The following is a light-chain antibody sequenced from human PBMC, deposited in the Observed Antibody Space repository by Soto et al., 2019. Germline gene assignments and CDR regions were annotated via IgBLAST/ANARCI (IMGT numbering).Light chain of an antibody. CDR2: EGT. J-gene: IGLJ2*01. CDR1: SRDVGSYNL. CDR3: CSYAGATNVV. V-gene: IGLV2-23*01. Sequence: QSALTQPASVSGSPGQSITISCTGTSRDVGSYNLVSWYQQHPGKAPKLMIFEGTKRPSGVSNRFSGSKSGNTAFLTISGLQAEDEADYYCCSYAGATNVVFGGGTKLTVL.